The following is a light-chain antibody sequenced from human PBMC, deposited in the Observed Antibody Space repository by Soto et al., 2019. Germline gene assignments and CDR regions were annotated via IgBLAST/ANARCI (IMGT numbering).Light chain of an antibody. CDR3: QQYNDYPYT. CDR2: DAS. J-gene: IGKJ2*01. CDR1: QTADKW. V-gene: IGKV1-5*01. Sequence: DIPVTTYPSTLSASVGDRVIIACRASQTADKWVAWYQQKPGKAPNVLIYDASRLESGVPSRFSGSGSGTLFTLTISNLQPDDFATYYCQQYNDYPYTFGQGTKVEI.